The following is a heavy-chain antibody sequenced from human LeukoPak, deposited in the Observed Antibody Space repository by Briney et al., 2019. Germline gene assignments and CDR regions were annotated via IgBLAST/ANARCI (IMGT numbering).Heavy chain of an antibody. CDR3: ARDKQLVRRPGPIDY. D-gene: IGHD6-6*01. J-gene: IGHJ4*02. CDR1: GYTFTGYY. Sequence: GASVTVSCKASGYTFTGYYMHWVRQAPGQGLEWMRRINPNSGGTNYAQKFQGRVTMTRDTSISTAYMELSRLRSDDTAVYYCARDKQLVRRPGPIDYWGQGTLVTVSS. V-gene: IGHV1-2*06. CDR2: INPNSGGT.